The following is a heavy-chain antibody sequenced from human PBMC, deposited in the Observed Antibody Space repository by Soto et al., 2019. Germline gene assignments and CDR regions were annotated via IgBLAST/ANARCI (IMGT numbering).Heavy chain of an antibody. D-gene: IGHD3-10*01. CDR3: ASSMGRGGNDY. CDR2: IKTDGSEK. Sequence: EVQLVESGGGLVQPGGSLRLSCAASGFTFSDYWMSWVRQAPGKGLECVANIKTDGSEKYYVDPVKGRFTISRDNAKNSLYRKMNSLRAEDTAVYYCASSMGRGGNDYWGQGTRVAVSS. V-gene: IGHV3-7*05. J-gene: IGHJ4*02. CDR1: GFTFSDYW.